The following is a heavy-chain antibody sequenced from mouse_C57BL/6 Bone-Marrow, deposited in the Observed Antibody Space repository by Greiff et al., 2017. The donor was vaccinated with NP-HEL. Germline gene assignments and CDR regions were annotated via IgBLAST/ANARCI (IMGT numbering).Heavy chain of an antibody. J-gene: IGHJ2*01. V-gene: IGHV1-82*01. CDR3: ARSYEDY. D-gene: IGHD1-1*01. CDR2: IYPGDGDT. CDR1: GYAFSSSW. Sequence: VQGVESGPELVKPGASVKISCKASGYAFSSSWMNWVKQRPGKGLEWIGRIYPGDGDTNYNGKFKGKATLTADKSSSTAYMQLSSLTSEDSAVYFCARSYEDYWGQGTTLTVSS.